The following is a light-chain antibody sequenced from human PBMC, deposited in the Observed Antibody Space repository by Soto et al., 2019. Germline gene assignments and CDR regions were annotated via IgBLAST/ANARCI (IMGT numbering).Light chain of an antibody. CDR3: TSYVGSNIWV. J-gene: IGLJ3*02. CDR1: SSDVGAYKY. V-gene: IGLV2-8*01. Sequence: QSVLTQPPSASGSPGQSVTISCTGTSSDVGAYKYLSWYQQYPGKAPKLMIYEVSKRHSGVPDRYSCSKSGNTAYLTVSGLQAEDEADYYSTSYVGSNIWVFGGGTKLTAL. CDR2: EVS.